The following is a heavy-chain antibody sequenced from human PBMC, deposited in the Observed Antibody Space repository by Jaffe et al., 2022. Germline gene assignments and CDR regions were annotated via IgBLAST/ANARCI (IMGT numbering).Heavy chain of an antibody. V-gene: IGHV3-49*04. Sequence: EVQLVESGGGLVQPGRSLRLSCTASGFTFGDYAMSWVRQAPGKGLEWVGFIRSKAYGGTTEYAASVKGRFTISRDDSKSIAYLQMNSLKTEDTAVYYCTRELWFGELYPRFAYYWGQGTLVTVSS. D-gene: IGHD3-10*01. CDR3: TRELWFGELYPRFAYY. CDR1: GFTFGDYA. CDR2: IRSKAYGGTT. J-gene: IGHJ4*02.